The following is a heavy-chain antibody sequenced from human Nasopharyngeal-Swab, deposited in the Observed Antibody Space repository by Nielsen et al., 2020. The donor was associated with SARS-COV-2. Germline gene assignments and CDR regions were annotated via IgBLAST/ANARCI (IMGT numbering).Heavy chain of an antibody. D-gene: IGHD2-2*01. Sequence: ASVKVSCKVSGYTLTELSMHWVRQAPGKGLEWMGGFDPEDGETIYAQKFQGRVTMTEDTSTDTGYMELSSLRSEDTAVYYCATVPPRGYCSSTSCYPSLDYWGQRTLVTVSS. V-gene: IGHV1-24*01. J-gene: IGHJ4*02. CDR3: ATVPPRGYCSSTSCYPSLDY. CDR2: FDPEDGET. CDR1: GYTLTELS.